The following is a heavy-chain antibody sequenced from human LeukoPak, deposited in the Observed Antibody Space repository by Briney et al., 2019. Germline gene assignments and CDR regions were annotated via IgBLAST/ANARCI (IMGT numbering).Heavy chain of an antibody. V-gene: IGHV1-18*01. CDR1: GYTFTTYG. D-gene: IGHD2-2*01. J-gene: IGHJ5*02. Sequence: GASVKVSCKASGYTFTTYGITWVRQAPGQGLEWMGWISAHNGSTNFAQKFQGRVTMTTDTSTSTAYMELRSLRSDDTAVYYCARDHCSSTSCYYTYGERSNWFDPWGQGTLVTVSS. CDR3: ARDHCSSTSCYYTYGERSNWFDP. CDR2: ISAHNGST.